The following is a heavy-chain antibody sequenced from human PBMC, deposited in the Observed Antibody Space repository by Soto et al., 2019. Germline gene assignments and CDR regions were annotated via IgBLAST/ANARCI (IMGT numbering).Heavy chain of an antibody. CDR2: ISDSGTSI. CDR3: ASEFYSGWYDLPGDYYYGMDV. J-gene: IGHJ6*02. D-gene: IGHD6-19*01. V-gene: IGHV3-11*01. Sequence: GGSLRLSCVASGFTFSDYYMTWIRQAPGKGLEWVSHISDSGTSIYYADSVKGRFTISRDNANKSLYLHMSSLRAEDTAVYYCASEFYSGWYDLPGDYYYGMDVWGQGTTVTVSS. CDR1: GFTFSDYY.